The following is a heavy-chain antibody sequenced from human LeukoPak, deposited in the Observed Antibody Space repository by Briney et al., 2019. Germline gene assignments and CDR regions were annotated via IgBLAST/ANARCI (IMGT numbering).Heavy chain of an antibody. CDR3: ARVKGLDAFDI. CDR1: GFTFSSYW. Sequence: GGSLRLSCAASGFTFSSYWMSWVRQAPGKGLEWVANIKQDGSENYYVDSERGGFTSSRDNDKHSLYLQMNSLRAEDTAVYYCARVKGLDAFDIWGQGTMVTVSS. J-gene: IGHJ3*02. CDR2: IKQDGSEN. V-gene: IGHV3-7*01. D-gene: IGHD2-21*01.